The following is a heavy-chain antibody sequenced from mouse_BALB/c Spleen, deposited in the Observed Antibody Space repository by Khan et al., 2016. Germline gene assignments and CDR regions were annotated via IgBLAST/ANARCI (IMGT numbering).Heavy chain of an antibody. V-gene: IGHV6-6*02. D-gene: IGHD1-2*01. CDR1: GFTFSNYW. J-gene: IGHJ3*01. CDR2: IRLQSNNYAT. CDR3: TKAHYSFAY. Sequence: EVKLEVSGGGLVQPGGSMKLSCVASGFTFSNYWMNWVRQSPEKGLEWVAEIRLQSNNYATHYAESVKGRFTISRDDSKNSVYLQMSDLRAEDTGIYYCTKAHYSFAYWGQGTLVTVSA.